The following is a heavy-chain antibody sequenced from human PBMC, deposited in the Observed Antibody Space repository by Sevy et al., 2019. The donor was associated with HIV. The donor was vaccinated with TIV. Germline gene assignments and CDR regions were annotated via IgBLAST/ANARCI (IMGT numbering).Heavy chain of an antibody. D-gene: IGHD1-20*01. CDR2: INHSGST. J-gene: IGHJ6*02. CDR1: GGSFSGYY. Sequence: SETLSLTCAVYGGSFSGYYWSWIRQPPGKGLEWIGEINHSGSTNYNPSLKSRVTISVDTSKNRFSLKLSSVTAADTAVYYCARRYPKPGYYYYYGMDVWGQGTTVTVSS. CDR3: ARRYPKPGYYYYYGMDV. V-gene: IGHV4-34*01.